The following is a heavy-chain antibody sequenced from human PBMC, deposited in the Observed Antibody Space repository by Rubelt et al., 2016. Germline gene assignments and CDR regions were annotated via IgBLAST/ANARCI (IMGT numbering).Heavy chain of an antibody. CDR1: GGSISSGGYY. Sequence: QLQLQESGPGLVKPSQTLSLTCTVSGGSISSGGYYWSWIRQHPGKGLEWIGYIYYSGSTYYNPSLKGRVTISVDTSKNQFSLKLSSVTAADTAVYYCARGIVGATLLGTDAFDIWGQGTMVTVSS. V-gene: IGHV4-31*03. J-gene: IGHJ3*02. CDR3: ARGIVGATLLGTDAFDI. CDR2: IYYSGST. D-gene: IGHD1-26*01.